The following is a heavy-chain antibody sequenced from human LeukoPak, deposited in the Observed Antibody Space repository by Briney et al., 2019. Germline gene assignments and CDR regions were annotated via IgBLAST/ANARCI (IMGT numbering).Heavy chain of an antibody. CDR3: ARHRWVGATTRGVFDY. D-gene: IGHD1-26*01. Sequence: SETLSLTCTVSGYSISSGYYWGWIRQPPGKGLEWIGSIYHSGSTYYNPSLKSRVTISVDTSKNQFSLKLSSVTAADTAVYYCARHRWVGATTRGVFDYWGQGTLVTVSS. J-gene: IGHJ4*02. V-gene: IGHV4-38-2*02. CDR2: IYHSGST. CDR1: GYSISSGYY.